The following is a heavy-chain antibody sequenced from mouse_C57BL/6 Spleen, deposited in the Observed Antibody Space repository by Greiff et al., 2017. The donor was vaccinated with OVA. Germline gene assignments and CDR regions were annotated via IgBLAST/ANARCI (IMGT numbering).Heavy chain of an antibody. J-gene: IGHJ2*01. D-gene: IGHD2-3*01. CDR3: ARDDGSYYFDY. CDR2: IYPSDSET. V-gene: IGHV1-61*01. Sequence: QVQLQQPGAELVRPGSSVKLSCKASGYTFTSYWMDWVKQRPGQGLEWIGNIYPSDSETHYNQKFKDKATLTVDKSSSTAYMQLNSLTSEDSAVYFCARDDGSYYFDYWGQGTTLTVSS. CDR1: GYTFTSYW.